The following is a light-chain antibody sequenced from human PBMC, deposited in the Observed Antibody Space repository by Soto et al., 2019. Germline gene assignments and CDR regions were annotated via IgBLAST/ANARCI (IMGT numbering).Light chain of an antibody. CDR3: SSYSSTTTLVV. Sequence: QSVLTQPASVSGSPGQSITLSCTATSSDFSGYNYVSWYQQHPGEAPKLIIYDVNNRPAGVYNSFSGSTTGNKASLTIAGLQADDEANYDCSSYSSTTTLVVFGTRTNVTVL. J-gene: IGLJ1*01. CDR2: DVN. V-gene: IGLV2-14*03. CDR1: SSDFSGYNY.